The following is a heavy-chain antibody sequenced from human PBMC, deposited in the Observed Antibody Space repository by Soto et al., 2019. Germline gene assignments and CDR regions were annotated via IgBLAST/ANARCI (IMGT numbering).Heavy chain of an antibody. CDR1: GFTFSSYA. CDR3: ARYIPGVRYYGMDV. CDR2: IGESGTPT. J-gene: IGHJ6*02. D-gene: IGHD2-2*01. Sequence: GGSLRLSCAASGFTFSSYAMKWVRQAPGKGLEWVSLIGESGTPTYYADSVKGRFTISRDNSGNTLFLETYSLRAEDTAVYYCARYIPGVRYYGMDVWAKGPRSPSP. V-gene: IGHV3-23*01.